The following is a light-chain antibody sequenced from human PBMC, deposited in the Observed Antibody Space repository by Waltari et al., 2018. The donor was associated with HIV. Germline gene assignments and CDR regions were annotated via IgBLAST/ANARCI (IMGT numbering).Light chain of an antibody. V-gene: IGLV2-14*01. J-gene: IGLJ1*01. CDR2: GVL. CDR3: SSYTINNDYV. CDR1: SSDVGRYNY. Sequence: QSAPTQPASVSGSPGQSITISCTGTSSDVGRYNYLPSYPHHPAKDPQLMIYGVLKQPSGISNRFSGAKSGNTASLTISGLQAEDEADYYCSSYTINNDYVFGTGTRVTVL.